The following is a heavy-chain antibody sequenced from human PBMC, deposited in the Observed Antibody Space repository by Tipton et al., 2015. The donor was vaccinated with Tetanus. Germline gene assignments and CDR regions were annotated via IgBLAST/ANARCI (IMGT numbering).Heavy chain of an antibody. V-gene: IGHV1-18*01. Sequence: QSGAEVKKPGASVEVSCKASGYSFTNYGFSWVRQAPGQGLEWMGWISAYSGNTKYPQKLQGRVTMTTDTSTSTAYMELRSLRSDGTAVYYCARARWQSGGPYYFDYWGQGIMVTVSS. CDR1: GYSFTNYG. CDR2: ISAYSGNT. J-gene: IGHJ4*02. CDR3: ARARWQSGGPYYFDY. D-gene: IGHD1-26*01.